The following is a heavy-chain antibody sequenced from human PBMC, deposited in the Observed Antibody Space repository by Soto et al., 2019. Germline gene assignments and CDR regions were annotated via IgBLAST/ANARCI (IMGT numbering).Heavy chain of an antibody. V-gene: IGHV1-46*01. CDR3: ARDPASVCSGGSCYSGHFDY. CDR1: GYTFTSYF. J-gene: IGHJ4*02. CDR2: INPSGGST. D-gene: IGHD2-15*01. Sequence: GASVKVSCKASGYTFTSYFIHWVRLAPGQGLEWMGIINPSGGSTRSAQKFQDRVTMTRDTSTSTVYMELSSLTSEDTAVYYCARDPASVCSGGSCYSGHFDYWGQGTLVTVSS.